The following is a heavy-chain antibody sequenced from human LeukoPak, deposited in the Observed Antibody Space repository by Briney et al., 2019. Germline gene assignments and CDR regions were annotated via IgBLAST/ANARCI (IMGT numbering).Heavy chain of an antibody. J-gene: IGHJ4*02. Sequence: GESLKISCKGSGYSFTSYWIGWVRQMPGKGLEWMGIIYPGDSDTTYSPSFQGQVTISVDKSISTAYLQWSGLKASDTAMYYCARGIVREKAYYFDYWGQGTLVTVSS. CDR2: IYPGDSDT. CDR3: ARGIVREKAYYFDY. V-gene: IGHV5-51*01. CDR1: GYSFTSYW. D-gene: IGHD3-16*02.